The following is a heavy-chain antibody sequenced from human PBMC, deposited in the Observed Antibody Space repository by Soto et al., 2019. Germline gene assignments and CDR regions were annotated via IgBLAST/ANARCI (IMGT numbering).Heavy chain of an antibody. V-gene: IGHV3-21*01. CDR2: ISSSSSYI. D-gene: IGHD6-6*01. CDR3: ARSIAARPGAYYYYGMDV. CDR1: GFTFISYS. Sequence: GGSLRLSCAASGFTFISYSMNWVRQAPWKGLEWVSSISSSSSYIYYADSVKGRFTISRDNAKNSLYLQMNSLRAEDTAVYYCARSIAARPGAYYYYGMDVWGQGTTVTVSS. J-gene: IGHJ6*02.